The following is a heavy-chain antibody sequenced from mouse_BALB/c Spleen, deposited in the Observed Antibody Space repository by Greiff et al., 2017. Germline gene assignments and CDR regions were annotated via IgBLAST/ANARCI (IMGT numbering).Heavy chain of an antibody. D-gene: IGHD2-4*01. J-gene: IGHJ3*01. CDR1: GYSFTGYF. CDR2: INPYNGDT. CDR3: GRGDYDYDWFAY. Sequence: EVKVVESGPELVKPGASVKISCKASGYSFTGYFMNWVKQSHGKSLEWIGRINPYNGDTFYNQKFKGKATLTVDKSSSTAHMELLSLTSEDSAVYYCGRGDYDYDWFAYWGQGTLVTVSA. V-gene: IGHV1-37*01.